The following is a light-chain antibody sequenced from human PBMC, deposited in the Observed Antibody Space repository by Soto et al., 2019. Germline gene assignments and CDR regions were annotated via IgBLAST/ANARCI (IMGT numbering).Light chain of an antibody. J-gene: IGLJ2*01. CDR2: YDS. CDR3: QMWDSVGV. Sequence: SYVLTQPPSVSVAPGETARITCGGNNVGTNYVHWYQQRPGQAPVLFIYYDSYRPSGIPERVSGSKSGNTATLIVSRVEAGDEADYYCQMWDSVGVFGGGTKLTVL. CDR1: NVGTNY. V-gene: IGLV3-21*04.